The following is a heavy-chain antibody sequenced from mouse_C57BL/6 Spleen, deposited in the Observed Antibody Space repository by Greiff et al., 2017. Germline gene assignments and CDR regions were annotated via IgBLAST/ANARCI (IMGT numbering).Heavy chain of an antibody. CDR3: ARRGGLRQDLGYAMDY. J-gene: IGHJ4*01. CDR1: GYTFTSYW. D-gene: IGHD2-4*01. CDR2: INPSNGGT. Sequence: QVQLQQPGTELVKPGASVKLSCKASGYTFTSYWMHWVKQRPGQGLEWIGNINPSNGGTNYNEKFKSKATLTVDKSSSTAYMQLSSLTSEDSAVYYCARRGGLRQDLGYAMDYWGQGTSVTVSS. V-gene: IGHV1-53*01.